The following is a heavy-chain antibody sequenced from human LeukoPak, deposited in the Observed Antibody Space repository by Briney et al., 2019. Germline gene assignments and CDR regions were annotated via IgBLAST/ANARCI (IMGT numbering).Heavy chain of an antibody. Sequence: ASVTVSCKASGYTFTSYYMHWVRQAPGQGLEWMGIINPSGGSTSYAQKFQGRVTMTRDTSTSTVYMELSSLRSEDTAVYYCARDPTYGDYGGFFDYWGQGTLVTVSS. CDR1: GYTFTSYY. D-gene: IGHD4-17*01. V-gene: IGHV1-46*01. CDR2: INPSGGST. J-gene: IGHJ4*02. CDR3: ARDPTYGDYGGFFDY.